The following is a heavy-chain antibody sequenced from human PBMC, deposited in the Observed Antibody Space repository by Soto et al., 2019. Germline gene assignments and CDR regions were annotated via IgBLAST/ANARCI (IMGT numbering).Heavy chain of an antibody. D-gene: IGHD2-2*01. CDR3: AEAPAASEAYYYGMDV. CDR2: IIPIFGTA. Sequence: SVKVSCKASGGTFSSYAISWVRQAPGQGLEWMGWIIPIFGTANYAQKFQGRVTITADESTSTAYMELSSLRSEDTAVYYCAEAPAASEAYYYGMDVWGQGTTVTVSS. V-gene: IGHV1-69*13. CDR1: GGTFSSYA. J-gene: IGHJ6*02.